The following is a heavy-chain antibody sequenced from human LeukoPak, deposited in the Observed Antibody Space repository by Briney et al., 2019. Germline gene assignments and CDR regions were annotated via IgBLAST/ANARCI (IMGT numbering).Heavy chain of an antibody. CDR3: ASSHGPGGWFDP. J-gene: IGHJ5*02. CDR1: GFTFSSYA. CDR2: ISGSGGST. D-gene: IGHD1-14*01. V-gene: IGHV3-23*01. Sequence: GGSLRLSCAASGFTFSSYAMSWVRQAPGKGLEWVSAISGSGGSTYYADSVKGRFTISRDNAKNSLYLQMNSLRAEDTAVYYCASSHGPGGWFDPWGQGTLVTVSS.